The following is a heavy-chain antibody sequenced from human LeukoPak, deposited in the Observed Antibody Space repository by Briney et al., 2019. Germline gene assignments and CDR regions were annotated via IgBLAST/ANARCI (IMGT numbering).Heavy chain of an antibody. V-gene: IGHV3-23*01. J-gene: IGHJ4*02. CDR3: AKGPNAFNIAVAGTYYFDY. CDR1: GFTFRGNP. D-gene: IGHD6-19*01. Sequence: GGSLRLPFPASGFTFRGNPRAWVGRAQGRGLEWVSPISGSGGSTYYADSVKGRFTISRDNSKNTLYLQMNSLRAEDTAVYYCAKGPNAFNIAVAGTYYFDYWGQGTLVTVSS. CDR2: ISGSGGST.